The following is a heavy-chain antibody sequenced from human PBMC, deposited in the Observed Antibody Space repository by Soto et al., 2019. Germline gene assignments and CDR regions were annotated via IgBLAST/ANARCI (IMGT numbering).Heavy chain of an antibody. CDR2: IKQDGSEI. V-gene: IGHV3-7*05. D-gene: IGHD2-2*01. J-gene: IGHJ4*02. CDR3: AKSLSAIPGDS. CDR1: GFTFSSYW. Sequence: EVQLVESGGGLVQSGGSLRPSCAASGFTFSSYWMSWVRQGPGEGPEWVANIKQDGSEIYYVDSVKGRFTISRDNAKSSLYLQMTSLRAEDTAVYHSAKSLSAIPGDSWGQGTLVTVSS.